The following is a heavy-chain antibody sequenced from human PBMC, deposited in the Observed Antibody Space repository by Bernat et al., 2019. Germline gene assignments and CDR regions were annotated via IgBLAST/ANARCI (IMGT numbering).Heavy chain of an antibody. V-gene: IGHV1-3*01. CDR1: GYTFTSYA. J-gene: IGHJ4*02. Sequence: QVQLVQSGAEVKKPGASVKVSCKASGYTFTSYAMHWVCQAPGQRLEWMGWINAGNGNTKYSQKFQGRVTITRDTSASTAYMELSSLRSEDTAVYYCALPPGSYQYYFDYWGQGTLVTVSS. CDR3: ALPPGSYQYYFDY. CDR2: INAGNGNT. D-gene: IGHD3-10*01.